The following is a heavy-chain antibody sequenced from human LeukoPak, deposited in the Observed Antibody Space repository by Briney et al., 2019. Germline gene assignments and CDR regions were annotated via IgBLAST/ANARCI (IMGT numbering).Heavy chain of an antibody. CDR1: GGSISSSSYY. J-gene: IGHJ6*03. V-gene: IGHV4-39*01. CDR2: IYYSGST. Sequence: ASETLSLTCTVSGGSISSSSYYWGWIRQPPGKGLEWIGSIYYSGSTYYNPSLKSRVTISVGTSKNQFSLKLSSVTAADTAVYYCARRKAAAGTGYYYYYMDVWGKGTTVTVSS. D-gene: IGHD6-13*01. CDR3: ARRKAAAGTGYYYYYMDV.